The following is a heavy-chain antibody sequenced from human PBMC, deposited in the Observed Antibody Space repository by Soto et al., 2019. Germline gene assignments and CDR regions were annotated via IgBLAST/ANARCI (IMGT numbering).Heavy chain of an antibody. CDR3: ARGLLYATTYFDY. CDR2: IIPVVGTT. V-gene: IGHV1-69*06. Sequence: QVQLVQSGAEVKKPGSSGKVSCKASGDTFTTNGSNWVRQAPGQGLEWMGGIIPVVGTTKYAQKYQDRVTITGDKSTNTAYMELSSLRSDDTAVYYCARGLLYATTYFDYWGQGTPVTVSS. J-gene: IGHJ4*02. D-gene: IGHD2-8*01. CDR1: GDTFTTNG.